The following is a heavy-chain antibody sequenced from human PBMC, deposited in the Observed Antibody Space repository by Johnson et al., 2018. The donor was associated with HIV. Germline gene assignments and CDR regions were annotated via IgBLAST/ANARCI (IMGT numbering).Heavy chain of an antibody. CDR1: GLTFSSYG. CDR2: ISWNSGSI. D-gene: IGHD2-15*01. J-gene: IGHJ3*02. Sequence: VQLVESGGGVVQPGRSLRLSCAASGLTFSSYGMHWVRQAPGKGLEWVSGISWNSGSIGYADSVKGRFTISRDNAKNSLYLQMNSLRAEDTAVYYCAKDGGRLRTDAFDIWGQGTMVIVSS. CDR3: AKDGGRLRTDAFDI. V-gene: IGHV3-9*01.